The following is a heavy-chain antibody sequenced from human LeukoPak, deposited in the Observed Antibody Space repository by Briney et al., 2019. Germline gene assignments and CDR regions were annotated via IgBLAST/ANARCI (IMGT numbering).Heavy chain of an antibody. CDR1: GGSISSYY. CDR2: IYYSGST. D-gene: IGHD6-13*01. J-gene: IGHJ5*02. V-gene: IGHV4-59*08. Sequence: PSETLSLTCTVSGGSISSYYWSWIRQPPGKGMEWIGYIYYSGSTNYNPSLKSRVTISVDTSKNQFSLKLSSVTAADTAVYYCARHGDQYSSSWTSDWFDPWGQETLVTVSS. CDR3: ARHGDQYSSSWTSDWFDP.